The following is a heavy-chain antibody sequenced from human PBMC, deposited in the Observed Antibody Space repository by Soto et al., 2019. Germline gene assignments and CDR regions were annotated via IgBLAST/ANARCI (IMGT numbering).Heavy chain of an antibody. V-gene: IGHV3-48*02. CDR2: ISSSSSTI. Sequence: EVQLVESGGGLVQPGGSLRLSCAASGFTFSSYSMNWVRQAPGKGLEWVSYISSSSSTIYYADSVKGRFTISRDNAKNSLYLQMNSLRDEDTAVYYCARQPGGRYDFWSGYFRPTFYYYGMDVWGQGTTVTVSS. D-gene: IGHD3-3*01. CDR1: GFTFSSYS. J-gene: IGHJ6*02. CDR3: ARQPGGRYDFWSGYFRPTFYYYGMDV.